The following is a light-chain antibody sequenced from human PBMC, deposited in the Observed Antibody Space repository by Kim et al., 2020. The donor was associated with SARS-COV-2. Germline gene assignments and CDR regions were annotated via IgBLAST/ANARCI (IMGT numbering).Light chain of an antibody. CDR3: QQYNSYPWT. CDR2: DAS. V-gene: IGKV1-5*01. Sequence: ASVGDRVTSTCRASQSISSWLAWYQQKPGKAPKLLIYDASSLESGVPSRFSGSGSGTEFTLTISSLQPDDFATHYCQQYNSYPWTFGQGTKVDIK. CDR1: QSISSW. J-gene: IGKJ1*01.